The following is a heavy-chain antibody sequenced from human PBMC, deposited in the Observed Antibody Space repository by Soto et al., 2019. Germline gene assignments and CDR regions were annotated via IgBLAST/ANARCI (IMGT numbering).Heavy chain of an antibody. Sequence: GGSLRLSCVASGFTFSSYAMHWVRQAPGKGLEWVAVISYDGSNKYYADSVKGRFTISRDNSKNTLYLQMNSLRAEDTAVYYCARARRGSAVTTARLMDVWGQGTTVTVSS. CDR1: GFTFSSYA. CDR3: ARARRGSAVTTARLMDV. D-gene: IGHD4-17*01. J-gene: IGHJ6*02. CDR2: ISYDGSNK. V-gene: IGHV3-30-3*01.